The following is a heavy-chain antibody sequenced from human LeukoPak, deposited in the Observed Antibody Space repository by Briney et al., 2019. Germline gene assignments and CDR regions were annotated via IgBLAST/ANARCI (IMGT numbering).Heavy chain of an antibody. V-gene: IGHV4-4*02. CDR1: GGSISSSNW. J-gene: IGHJ4*02. CDR3: ASAAYSYGYRDY. CDR2: IYHTGST. D-gene: IGHD5-18*01. Sequence: PSGTLSLTCAVSGGSISSSNWWSWVRQPPGMGLEWIGEIYHTGSTNYNPSLKSRVTISVDKSKNQFSPKLSSVTAADTAVYYCASAAYSYGYRDYWGQGTLVTVSS.